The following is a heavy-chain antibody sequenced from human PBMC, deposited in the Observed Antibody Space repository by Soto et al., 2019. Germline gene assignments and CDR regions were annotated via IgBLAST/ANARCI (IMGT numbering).Heavy chain of an antibody. J-gene: IGHJ6*02. CDR2: IYYGWST. Sequence: SETLSLTCTVSGGSISDYYWSWIRQPPGKGLEWIGYIYYGWSTNYNPSLKSRVTISVDTSKNQFSLKLSSVTAADTAVYYCARGLIVVVQAANDFYGMYVSGQGPTVTVSS. CDR3: ARGLIVVVQAANDFYGMYV. D-gene: IGHD2-2*01. V-gene: IGHV4-59*01. CDR1: GGSISDYY.